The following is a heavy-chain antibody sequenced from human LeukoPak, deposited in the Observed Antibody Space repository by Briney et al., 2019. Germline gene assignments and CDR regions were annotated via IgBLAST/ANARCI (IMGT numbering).Heavy chain of an antibody. CDR3: ARDRRMVVGTFDY. J-gene: IGHJ4*02. Sequence: PSETLSLTCAVSGGSISSSNWWSWVRQPPGKGLEWIGEIYHSGSTNYNPSLKSRVTISVDKSKNQFSLKLSSVTAADTAVYYCARDRRMVVGTFDYWGQGTLVTVSS. V-gene: IGHV4-4*02. D-gene: IGHD3-22*01. CDR2: IYHSGST. CDR1: GGSISSSNW.